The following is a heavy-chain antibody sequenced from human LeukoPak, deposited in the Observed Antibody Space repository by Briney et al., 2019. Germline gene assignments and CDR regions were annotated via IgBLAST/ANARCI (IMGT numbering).Heavy chain of an antibody. D-gene: IGHD5-12*01. CDR3: ASYSGYDYVDY. Sequence: GGSLRLSCAASGFTFSSYSMNWVRQAPGKGLEWVSSISSGSSYIYYADSVKGRFTISRDNAKNSLYLQMNSPRAEDTAVYYCASYSGYDYVDYWGQGTLVTVSS. J-gene: IGHJ4*02. V-gene: IGHV3-21*01. CDR1: GFTFSSYS. CDR2: ISSGSSYI.